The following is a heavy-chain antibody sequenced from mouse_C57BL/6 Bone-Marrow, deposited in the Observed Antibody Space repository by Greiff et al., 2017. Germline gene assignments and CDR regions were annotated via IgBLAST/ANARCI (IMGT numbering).Heavy chain of an antibody. CDR2: ISSGGSYT. V-gene: IGHV5-6*02. D-gene: IGHD1-1*01. CDR1: GFTFSSYG. J-gene: IGHJ1*03. Sequence: DVKLQESGGDLVKPGGSLKLSCAASGFTFSSYGMSWVRQTPDKRLEWVATISSGGSYTYYPASVKGRFTISRDNAKNTLYLQMSSLKSEDTAMYYCARRGRRGYFGVWGTGTTVTVSS. CDR3: ARRGRRGYFGV.